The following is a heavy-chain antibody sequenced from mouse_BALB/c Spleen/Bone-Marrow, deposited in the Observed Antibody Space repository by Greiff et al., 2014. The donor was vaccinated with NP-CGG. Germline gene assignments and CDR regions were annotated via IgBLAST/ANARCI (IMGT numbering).Heavy chain of an antibody. CDR3: AELTWDEGDY. J-gene: IGHJ2*01. Sequence: VQLQQSGPGLVAPSQSLSITCTVSGFSLTDYGVSWIRQPPGKGLEWLGVIWGAGTTYYNSALKSRLSISKDNSKSQVFLKMNSLQTDDTAMYYCAELTWDEGDYWGQGTTLTVSS. CDR1: GFSLTDYG. CDR2: IWGAGTT. V-gene: IGHV2-6-5*01. D-gene: IGHD4-1*01.